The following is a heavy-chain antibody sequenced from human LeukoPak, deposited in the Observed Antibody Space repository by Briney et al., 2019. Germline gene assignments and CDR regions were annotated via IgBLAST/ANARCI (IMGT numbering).Heavy chain of an antibody. CDR3: ARDQDYHVSDSWYDAFDV. Sequence: PGGSLRLSCEASGITFTSHWTTWVRQAPGRGLEWVANIKHDGSLRNYLDSVKGRFTISRDNAKHSLYLQMNSLRAEDTAVYYCARDQDYHVSDSWYDAFDVWGRGTMVTVSP. CDR1: GITFTSHW. J-gene: IGHJ3*01. V-gene: IGHV3-7*01. CDR2: IKHDGSLR. D-gene: IGHD3/OR15-3a*01.